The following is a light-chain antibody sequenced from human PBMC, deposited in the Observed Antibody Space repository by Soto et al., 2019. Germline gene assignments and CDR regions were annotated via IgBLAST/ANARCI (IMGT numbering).Light chain of an antibody. V-gene: IGLV2-14*01. J-gene: IGLJ3*02. CDR1: SSDVGSYNY. Sequence: QSALTQPASVSGSPGQSITISCTGTSSDVGSYNYVPWYQQYPGKAPKLLIYDGSNRPSGVSHRLSGSKSGNTASLTISGVQAEEEEDYYCSPSKASSTNGVFGGGTKLTVL. CDR2: DGS. CDR3: SPSKASSTNGV.